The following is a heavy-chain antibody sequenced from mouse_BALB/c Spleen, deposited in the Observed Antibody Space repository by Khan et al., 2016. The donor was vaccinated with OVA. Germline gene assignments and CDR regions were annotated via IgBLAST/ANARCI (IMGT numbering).Heavy chain of an antibody. CDR1: GFTFSNYA. CDR2: ISSGGSYT. J-gene: IGHJ3*01. V-gene: IGHV5-9-3*01. CDR3: ARDLFTTVVATPFAY. D-gene: IGHD1-1*01. Sequence: EVELVESGGGLVKPGGSLKLSCAASGFTFSNYAMSWVRQTPEKRLEWVATISSGGSYTYYPDSVQGRFTISRDNANNTLNLQMSNLRSEDTAIYYCARDLFTTVVATPFAYWGQGTLVTVSA.